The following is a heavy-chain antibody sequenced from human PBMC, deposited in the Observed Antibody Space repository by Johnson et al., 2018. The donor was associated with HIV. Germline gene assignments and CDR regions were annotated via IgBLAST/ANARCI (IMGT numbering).Heavy chain of an antibody. J-gene: IGHJ3*01. CDR1: GFTFSDYD. Sequence: QMLLVESGGGLVKPGGSLRLSCAASGFTFSDYDLSWIRQAPGKGLEWVSFISSSGSTISYADSVKGRFTISRDNAKNSLYLQMNSLRAEDSAVYYCARDGVYSSPLDAFDVWGQGTIVTVSS. CDR2: ISSSGSTI. V-gene: IGHV3-11*01. CDR3: ARDGVYSSPLDAFDV. D-gene: IGHD6-13*01.